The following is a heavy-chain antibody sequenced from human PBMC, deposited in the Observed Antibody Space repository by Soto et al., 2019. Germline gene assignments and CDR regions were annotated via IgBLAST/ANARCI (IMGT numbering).Heavy chain of an antibody. CDR3: ARARKIRGGMDV. D-gene: IGHD3-10*01. J-gene: IGHJ6*02. V-gene: IGHV3-30-3*01. CDR2: ISYDGSNK. Sequence: HPGGALRLSCAASGFTFSSYAMHWVRQAPGKGLEWVAVISYDGSNKYYADSVKGRFTISRDNSKNTLYLQMNSLRAEDTAVYYCARARKIRGGMDVWGQGPTVTVSS. CDR1: GFTFSSYA.